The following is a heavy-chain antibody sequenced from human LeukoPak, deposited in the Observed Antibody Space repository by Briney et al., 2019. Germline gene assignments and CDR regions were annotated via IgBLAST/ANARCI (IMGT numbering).Heavy chain of an antibody. V-gene: IGHV3-30*18. Sequence: GRSLRLSCAASGFTFSSYGMHWVRQAPGKGLEWVAVISYDGSNKYYADSVKGRFTISRDNSKNTLYLQMNSLRAEDTAVYYCAKAFSGGWYVLDAFDIWGRGTMVTVSS. CDR1: GFTFSSYG. CDR3: AKAFSGGWYVLDAFDI. J-gene: IGHJ3*02. D-gene: IGHD6-19*01. CDR2: ISYDGSNK.